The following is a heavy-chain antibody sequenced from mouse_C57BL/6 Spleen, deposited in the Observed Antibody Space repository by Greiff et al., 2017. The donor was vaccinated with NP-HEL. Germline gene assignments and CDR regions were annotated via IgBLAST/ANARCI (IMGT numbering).Heavy chain of an antibody. CDR2: IRNKANNHAT. Sequence: EVQRVESGGGLVQPGGSMELSCAASGFTFSDAWMDWVRQSPEKGLEWVAEIRNKANNHATYYAESVKGRFTISRDDSKSSVYLQMNSLRAEDTGIYYCTYSNSRAWFAYWGQGTLVTVSA. CDR1: GFTFSDAW. J-gene: IGHJ3*01. D-gene: IGHD2-5*01. CDR3: TYSNSRAWFAY. V-gene: IGHV6-6*01.